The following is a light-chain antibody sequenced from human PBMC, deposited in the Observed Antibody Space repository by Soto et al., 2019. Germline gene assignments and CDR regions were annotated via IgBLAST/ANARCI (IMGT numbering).Light chain of an antibody. CDR3: QHYGSSTGT. CDR2: GAS. Sequence: EIVLTQSPGTLSLSPGERATLSCRASQSVSSSYLAWYQQKPGQAPRLLIYGASSRATGIPDRFSGSGSGTDFTLTISRLEPEDFAVYYGQHYGSSTGTFGQGTKLEIK. V-gene: IGKV3-20*01. J-gene: IGKJ2*01. CDR1: QSVSSSY.